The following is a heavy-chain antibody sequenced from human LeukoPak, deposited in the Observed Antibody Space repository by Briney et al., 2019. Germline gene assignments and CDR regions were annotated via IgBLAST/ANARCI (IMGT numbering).Heavy chain of an antibody. Sequence: ASVKVSCKVSGYTLTELSMHWVRQAPGQGLEWMGWISVYNGNTNYAQKLQGRVTMTTDTSTTTAYMELRSLRSDDTAVYYCARGDYFDSSGYSGASLFDYWGQGTLVTVSS. CDR1: GYTLTELS. CDR3: ARGDYFDSSGYSGASLFDY. J-gene: IGHJ4*02. CDR2: ISVYNGNT. D-gene: IGHD3-22*01. V-gene: IGHV1-18*01.